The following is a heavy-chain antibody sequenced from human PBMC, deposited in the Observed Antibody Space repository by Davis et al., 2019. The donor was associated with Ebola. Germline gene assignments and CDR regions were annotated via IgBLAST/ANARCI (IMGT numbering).Heavy chain of an antibody. Sequence: ASVKVSCKASGYTFTSYYMHWVRQAPGQGLEWMGIINPSGGSTSYAQKFQGRVTMTRDTSTSTVYMELSSLRSEDTAVYYCARGGSRYYDSSGYWLKAWFDPWGQGTLVTVSS. CDR2: INPSGGST. V-gene: IGHV1-46*01. J-gene: IGHJ5*02. CDR3: ARGGSRYYDSSGYWLKAWFDP. CDR1: GYTFTSYY. D-gene: IGHD3-22*01.